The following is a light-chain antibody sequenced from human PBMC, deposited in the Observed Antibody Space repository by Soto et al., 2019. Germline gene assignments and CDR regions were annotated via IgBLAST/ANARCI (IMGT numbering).Light chain of an antibody. CDR2: KAS. CDR1: QNINTW. Sequence: DIQMTQSPSTLSASVGDKVTITCRASQNINTWLAWYQQKPGKAPNLLIYKASSLESGVPSRFSGSGSGTEFTLTISGLQPDDFATYYCQQYDTYSWTFGQGTKVEIK. V-gene: IGKV1-5*03. J-gene: IGKJ1*01. CDR3: QQYDTYSWT.